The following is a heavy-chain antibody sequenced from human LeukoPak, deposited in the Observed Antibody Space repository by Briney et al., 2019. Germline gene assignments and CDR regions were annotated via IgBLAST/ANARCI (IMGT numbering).Heavy chain of an antibody. J-gene: IGHJ4*02. V-gene: IGHV4-59*01. CDR2: IYYSGST. D-gene: IGHD4-23*01. CDR3: ARMGSTVGPL. CDR1: GGSISSYY. Sequence: PSETLSLTCTVSGGSISSYYWSWIRQPPGKGLEWIGYIYYSGSTNYNPSLKSRVTISVDTSKNQFSLKLSSVTAADTAVYYCARMGSTVGPLWGQGTLVTVSS.